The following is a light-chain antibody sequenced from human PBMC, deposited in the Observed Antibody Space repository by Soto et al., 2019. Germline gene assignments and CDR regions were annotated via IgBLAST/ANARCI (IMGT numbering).Light chain of an antibody. V-gene: IGKV1-27*01. CDR3: QKYDVAPWT. J-gene: IGKJ1*01. CDR1: QDINNY. CDR2: GAS. Sequence: DIQMTQSPSSLSASVGDRVTITCRASQDINNYLVWYQQKSGKVPKVLIYGASTLQSGVPSRFSGSGSGTQFTLTISSLQPEDVGIYYCQKYDVAPWTFGQGTKVEIK.